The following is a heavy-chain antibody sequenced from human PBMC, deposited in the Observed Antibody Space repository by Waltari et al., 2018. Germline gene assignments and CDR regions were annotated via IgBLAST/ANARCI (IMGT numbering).Heavy chain of an antibody. Sequence: QVQLVQSGAEVKKPGASVKVSCKVSGYTITDLYMHWVRQAPGKGLEWMGGFDPEDGETIYAQKFQGRVTMTEDTSTDTAYMELSSLRSEDTAVYYCATERYFWSGWGNRRTVAFDYWGQGTLVTVSS. CDR3: ATERYFWSGWGNRRTVAFDY. CDR1: GYTITDLY. J-gene: IGHJ4*02. CDR2: FDPEDGET. V-gene: IGHV1-24*01. D-gene: IGHD3-3*01.